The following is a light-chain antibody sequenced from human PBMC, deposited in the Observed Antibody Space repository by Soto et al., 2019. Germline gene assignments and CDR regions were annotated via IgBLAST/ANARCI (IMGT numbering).Light chain of an antibody. V-gene: IGLV2-8*01. J-gene: IGLJ1*01. CDR1: SSDIGDYNY. CDR3: SSYAGKNNYV. CDR2: EVT. Sequence: SAVTQPPTASGSPGQPVTSSCNETSSDIGDYNYVSWYQQHPGKAPKLMIYEVTKRPSGVPDRFSGSKSGNTASLTVSGLHADDEADYYCSSYAGKNNYVFGTGTKVTVL.